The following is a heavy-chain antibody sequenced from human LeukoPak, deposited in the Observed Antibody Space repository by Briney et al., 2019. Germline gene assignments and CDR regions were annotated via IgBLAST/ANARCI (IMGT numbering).Heavy chain of an antibody. Sequence: GGSLRLSCAASGFTFSSYWMNWARQAPGKGLEWVSVIYSGGSTYYADSVKGRFTISRDNSKNTLYLQMNSLRAEDTAVYYCARDRHYYDSSGYPDAFDIWGQGTMVTVSS. D-gene: IGHD3-22*01. J-gene: IGHJ3*02. V-gene: IGHV3-53*01. CDR1: GFTFSSYW. CDR2: IYSGGST. CDR3: ARDRHYYDSSGYPDAFDI.